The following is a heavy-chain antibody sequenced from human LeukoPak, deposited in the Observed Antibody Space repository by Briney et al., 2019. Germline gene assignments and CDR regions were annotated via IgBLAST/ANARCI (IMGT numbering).Heavy chain of an antibody. D-gene: IGHD4-17*01. Sequence: GRSLRLSCAASGFTFSSYAMHRVRQAPGKGLEWVAVISYDGSNKYYADSVKGRFTISRDNSKNTLYLQMNSLRAEDTAVYYCATTPTPDDYGDFAGGDYWGQGTLVTVSS. J-gene: IGHJ4*02. CDR2: ISYDGSNK. V-gene: IGHV3-30-3*01. CDR3: ATTPTPDDYGDFAGGDY. CDR1: GFTFSSYA.